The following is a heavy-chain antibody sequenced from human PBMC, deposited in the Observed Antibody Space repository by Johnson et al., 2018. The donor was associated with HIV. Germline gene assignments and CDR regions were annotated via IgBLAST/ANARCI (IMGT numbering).Heavy chain of an antibody. J-gene: IGHJ3*02. Sequence: VQLVESGGGLIQPGGSLRLSCAASGFTFSSYAMSWVRQAPGKGLEWVAAISGSGHSTYYADSVKGRFTISRDSSKNTLYLQMNSLRAEDTAVYYCARASALFDAFDIWGQGTMVTVSS. CDR2: ISGSGHST. CDR1: GFTFSSYA. D-gene: IGHD3-10*01. V-gene: IGHV3-23*04. CDR3: ARASALFDAFDI.